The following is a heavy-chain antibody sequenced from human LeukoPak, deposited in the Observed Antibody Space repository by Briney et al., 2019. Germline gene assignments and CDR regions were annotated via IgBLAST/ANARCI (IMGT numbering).Heavy chain of an antibody. J-gene: IGHJ1*01. V-gene: IGHV6-1*01. D-gene: IGHD4-17*01. CDR2: TYYRSKWIN. CDR1: GDSVFSDIAA. CDR3: AREAGDFVKFQH. Sequence: SQTLPLTCAISGDSVFSDIAAWNWIRQSPSRGLEWLGRTYYRSKWINEYTESVKSRITINPDTSKNQFSLQLNSVTPEDTAVYFCAREAGDFVKFQHWGQGTLVTVSS.